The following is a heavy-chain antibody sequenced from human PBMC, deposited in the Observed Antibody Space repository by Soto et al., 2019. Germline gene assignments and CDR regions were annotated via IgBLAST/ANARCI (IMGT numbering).Heavy chain of an antibody. Sequence: EVQLLESGGGLVQPGGSLRLSCAASGFTFSDFAMNWVRQAPGKGLEWVSTISGSGGSTYYADSVKGRFTISRDNSKNTLYLQMNSLRAEYTAVYYCAKSAGSIVGALDYWGQGTLVTVSS. CDR2: ISGSGGST. J-gene: IGHJ4*02. D-gene: IGHD1-26*01. CDR1: GFTFSDFA. V-gene: IGHV3-23*01. CDR3: AKSAGSIVGALDY.